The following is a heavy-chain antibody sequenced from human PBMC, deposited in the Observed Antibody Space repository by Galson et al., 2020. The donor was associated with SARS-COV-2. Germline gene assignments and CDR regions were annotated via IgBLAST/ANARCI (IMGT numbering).Heavy chain of an antibody. CDR3: TSENIWCDGRLLDY. Sequence: GGSLRLSCTGSGFTFGDYAMSWVRQAPGKGLEWVGFIRSKAYGGTTEYAASVKGRFTFSRDDSKSIAYLQMNSLKTEDTAVYYCTSENIWCDGRLLDYWGQGTLVTVSS. D-gene: IGHD2-8*02. V-gene: IGHV3-49*04. J-gene: IGHJ4*02. CDR2: IRSKAYGGTT. CDR1: GFTFGDYA.